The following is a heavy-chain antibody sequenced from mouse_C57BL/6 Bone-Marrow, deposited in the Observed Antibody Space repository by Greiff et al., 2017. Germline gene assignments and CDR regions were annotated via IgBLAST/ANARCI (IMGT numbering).Heavy chain of an antibody. J-gene: IGHJ3*01. CDR3: AKGAGTAWFAY. Sequence: VQLKESGPGMVKPSQSLSLTCPVTGYSITSGYDWHWIRHFPGNKLEWMGYISYSGSTNYNPSLKSRIAITHDTSKNHFFLKLNSVTTEDTATYYWAKGAGTAWFAYWGQGTLVTGSA. D-gene: IGHD4-1*01. CDR2: ISYSGST. V-gene: IGHV3-1*01. CDR1: GYSITSGYD.